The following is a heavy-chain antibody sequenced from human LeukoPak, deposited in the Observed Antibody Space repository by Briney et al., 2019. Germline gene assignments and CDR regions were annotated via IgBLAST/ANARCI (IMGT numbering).Heavy chain of an antibody. J-gene: IGHJ6*03. V-gene: IGHV1-46*01. D-gene: IGHD3-10*01. CDR3: ASNKYGSGGRYYYYMDV. CDR1: GYTFTNYY. CDR2: INPSGDST. Sequence: GASVKVSCKASGYTFTNYYMHWVRQAPGQGLEWMGIINPSGDSTNYAQKFQGRVTMTRDTSTSTVYMELSSLRSEDTAVYYCASNKYGSGGRYYYYMDVWGKGTTVTVSS.